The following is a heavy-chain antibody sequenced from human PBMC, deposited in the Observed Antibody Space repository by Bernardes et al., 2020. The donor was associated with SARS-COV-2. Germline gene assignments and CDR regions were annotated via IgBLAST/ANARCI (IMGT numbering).Heavy chain of an antibody. CDR1: GFSLPTSGVA. D-gene: IGHD6-19*01. Sequence: SGPTLVKPTQTLTLTCTFSGFSLPTSGVAVGWIRQPPGKALEWLALIYWDDDKRYSPSLKSRLTITKDTSKNQVVLTMTNMDPVDTATYYCAHRRGGVAGTFSFDYWGQGTLVTVSS. CDR3: AHRRGGVAGTFSFDY. V-gene: IGHV2-5*02. CDR2: IYWDDDK. J-gene: IGHJ4*02.